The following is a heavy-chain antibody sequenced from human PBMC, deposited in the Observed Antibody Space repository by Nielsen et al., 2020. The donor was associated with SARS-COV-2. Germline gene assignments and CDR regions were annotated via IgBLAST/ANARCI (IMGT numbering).Heavy chain of an antibody. CDR3: SRRYDYFWGSYRYTLDY. V-gene: IGHV3-30*12. CDR1: GFTFSSYG. D-gene: IGHD3-16*02. Sequence: GASLRRSCAASGFTFSSYGMHWVRQAPGKGLKWVAVISYDGSNKYYADSVKGRFTISRDNSKNTLYLQMNSLRAGDTAVYYCSRRYDYFWGSYRYTLDYWGQGTPVTVSS. CDR2: ISYDGSNK. J-gene: IGHJ4*02.